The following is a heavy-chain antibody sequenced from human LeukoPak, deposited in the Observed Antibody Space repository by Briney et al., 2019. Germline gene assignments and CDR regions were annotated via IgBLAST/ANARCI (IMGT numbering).Heavy chain of an antibody. V-gene: IGHV4-34*01. CDR3: ASGARLVAGGVLAVVYFDY. CDR1: GFTFSNAW. CDR2: INHSGST. Sequence: PGGSLRLSCEASGFTFSNAWMSWVRQPPGKGLEWIGEINHSGSTNYNPSLKSRVTISVDTSKNQFSLKLSSVTAADTAVYYCASGARLVAGGVLAVVYFDYWGQGTLVTVSS. J-gene: IGHJ4*02. D-gene: IGHD6-19*01.